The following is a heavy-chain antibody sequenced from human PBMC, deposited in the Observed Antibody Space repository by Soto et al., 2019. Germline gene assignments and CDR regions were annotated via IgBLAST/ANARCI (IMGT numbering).Heavy chain of an antibody. D-gene: IGHD2-15*01. CDR1: GGSLSGYY. CDR3: ARGNVVRITHTRYRNRWFDP. J-gene: IGHJ5*02. Sequence: PSETLSLTCGVYGGSLSGYYWSWIRQPPGKGLEWIAEISHRGSTNYNPSLRSRATVSVDTSKNQFSLTLTSVTAADTAVYYCARGNVVRITHTRYRNRWFDPWGRGNLVTVSS. V-gene: IGHV4-34*01. CDR2: ISHRGST.